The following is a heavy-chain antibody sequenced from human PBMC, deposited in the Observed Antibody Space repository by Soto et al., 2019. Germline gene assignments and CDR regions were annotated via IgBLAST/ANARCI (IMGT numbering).Heavy chain of an antibody. V-gene: IGHV1-18*01. D-gene: IGHD3-22*01. CDR2: ISAYNGNT. J-gene: IGHJ4*02. Sequence: GASVKVSCKASGYTFTSYGISWVRQAPGQGLEWMGWISAYNGNTNYAQKLQGRVTMTTDTSTSTAYMELRSLRSEDTAVYYCARDQIYSSGYYPAPSSNYFDYWGQGTLVTVSS. CDR3: ARDQIYSSGYYPAPSSNYFDY. CDR1: GYTFTSYG.